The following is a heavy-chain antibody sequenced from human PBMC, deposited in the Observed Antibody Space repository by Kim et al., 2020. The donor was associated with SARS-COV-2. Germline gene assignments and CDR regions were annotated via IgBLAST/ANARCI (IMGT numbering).Heavy chain of an antibody. J-gene: IGHJ6*02. CDR3: TGRVATILYYYYGMDV. CDR2: IKSKTDGGTT. CDR1: GFTFSNAW. D-gene: IGHD5-12*01. V-gene: IGHV3-15*01. Sequence: GGSLRLSCAASGFTFSNAWMSWVRQAPGKGLEWVGRIKSKTDGGTTDYAAPVKGRFTISRDDSKNTLYLQMNSLKTEDTAVYYCTGRVATILYYYYGMDVWGQGTTVTVSS.